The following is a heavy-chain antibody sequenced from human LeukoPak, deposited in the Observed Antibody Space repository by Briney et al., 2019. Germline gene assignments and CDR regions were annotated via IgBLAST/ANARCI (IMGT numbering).Heavy chain of an antibody. D-gene: IGHD3-16*02. CDR1: GFTFSDYY. CDR3: ARGSYLHDTFDL. CDR2: ISSSGTTI. Sequence: GGSLRLSCAASGFTFSDYYMNWIRQAPGKGLEWVSYISSSGTTIHFADSVKGRFTISRDNAKKSLYLQMHSLRADDTAVYYCARGSYLHDTFDLWGQGTMVTVSS. J-gene: IGHJ3*01. V-gene: IGHV3-11*01.